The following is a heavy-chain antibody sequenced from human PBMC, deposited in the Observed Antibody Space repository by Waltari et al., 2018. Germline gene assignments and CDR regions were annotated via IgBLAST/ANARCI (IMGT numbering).Heavy chain of an antibody. V-gene: IGHV4-59*01. D-gene: IGHD3-10*01. CDR2: IYYSGST. Sequence: QVQLQESGPGLVKPSETLSLTCTVSGGSISSYYWSWIRQPPGKGLEWIGYIYYSGSTNYNPSLKSRVTISVDTSKNQFSLKLSSVTAADTAVYYCARSYYYGSGSYYPDYWGQGTLVTVSS. CDR3: ARSYYYGSGSYYPDY. CDR1: GGSISSYY. J-gene: IGHJ4*02.